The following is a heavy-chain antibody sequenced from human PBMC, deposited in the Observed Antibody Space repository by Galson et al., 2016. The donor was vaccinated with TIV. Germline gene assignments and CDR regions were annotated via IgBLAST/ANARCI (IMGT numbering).Heavy chain of an antibody. Sequence: TVSGGSISSSSYYWGWIRQPPGKGLEWIGNIYYSGSTYYNPSLKSRVTISVDTSKNQFSLKLSSVTAADTAVYYCARSGYGDFLSLRYFDYWGQGTLVTVSS. CDR2: IYYSGST. J-gene: IGHJ4*02. D-gene: IGHD4-17*01. CDR3: ARSGYGDFLSLRYFDY. CDR1: GGSISSSSYY. V-gene: IGHV4-39*07.